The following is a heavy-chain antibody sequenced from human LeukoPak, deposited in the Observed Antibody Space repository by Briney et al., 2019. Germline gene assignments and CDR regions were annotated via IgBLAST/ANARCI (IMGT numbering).Heavy chain of an antibody. Sequence: SETLSPTCTVSGGSISSYYWSWIRQPAGKGLEWIGRIYTSGSTNYHPSLMSRVTMSVDTSKNQISLNLSSVTAADTAVYYCAREGSYRPLDYWGQGTLVTVSS. J-gene: IGHJ4*02. V-gene: IGHV4-4*07. CDR2: IYTSGST. D-gene: IGHD1-26*01. CDR3: AREGSYRPLDY. CDR1: GGSISSYY.